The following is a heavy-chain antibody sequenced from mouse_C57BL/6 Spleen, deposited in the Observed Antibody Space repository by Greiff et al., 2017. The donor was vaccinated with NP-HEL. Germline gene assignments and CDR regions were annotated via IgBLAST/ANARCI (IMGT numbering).Heavy chain of an antibody. Sequence: EVQLQQSGPELVKPGASVQIPCKASGYTFTDYNMDWVKQSHGKSLEWIGDINPNNCGTIYNQKFKGKATLTVDKSSSTAYMELRSLTSEDTAVYYCARRPGRYYFDYWGQGTTLTVSS. J-gene: IGHJ2*01. V-gene: IGHV1-18*01. CDR1: GYTFTDYN. CDR2: INPNNCGT. CDR3: ARRPGRYYFDY.